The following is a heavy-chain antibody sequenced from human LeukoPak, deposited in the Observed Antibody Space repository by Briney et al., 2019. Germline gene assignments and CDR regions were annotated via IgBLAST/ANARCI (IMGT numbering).Heavy chain of an antibody. CDR3: ARGPIVVVPAAIQDY. Sequence: GASVSVSCKASGYTFTSYAMHWVRQAPGQRLEWMGWINAGNGNTKYSQKFQGRVTITRDTSASTAYMELSSLRSEDTAVYYCARGPIVVVPAAIQDYWGQGTLVTVSS. V-gene: IGHV1-3*01. CDR1: GYTFTSYA. D-gene: IGHD2-2*02. J-gene: IGHJ4*02. CDR2: INAGNGNT.